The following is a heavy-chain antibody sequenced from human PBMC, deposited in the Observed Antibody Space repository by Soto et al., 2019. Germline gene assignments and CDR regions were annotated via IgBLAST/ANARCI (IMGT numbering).Heavy chain of an antibody. V-gene: IGHV1-46*01. CDR2: FNPSGGGT. CDR1: GDTYTSYY. CDR3: ASRDYYYGMDV. Sequence: ASVKVSCKASGDTYTSYYIHWVRQAPGQGLGWMGTFNPSGGGTFYAQKFQGRVTMTGDTSTSTVYMELSSLRSEDTAVYYCASRDYYYGMDVWGQVTTFTVPS. J-gene: IGHJ6*02.